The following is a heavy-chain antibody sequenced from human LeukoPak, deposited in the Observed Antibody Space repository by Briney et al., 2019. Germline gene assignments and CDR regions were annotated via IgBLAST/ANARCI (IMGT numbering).Heavy chain of an antibody. CDR1: GFTFSSYA. J-gene: IGHJ4*02. CDR3: AKGALGYCSGSSCYPYY. V-gene: IGHV3-23*01. D-gene: IGHD2-15*01. CDR2: ITGGGGST. Sequence: GGSLRLSCAASGFTFSSYAMSWVRQAPGKGLQWVSAITGGGGSTYYADSVKGRFTISRDNSKNTLYLRMNSLRAEDTAIYYCAKGALGYCSGSSCYPYYWGQGTLVTVSS.